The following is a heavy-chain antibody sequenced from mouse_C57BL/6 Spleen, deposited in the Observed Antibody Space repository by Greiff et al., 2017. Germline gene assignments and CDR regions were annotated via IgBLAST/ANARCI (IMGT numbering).Heavy chain of an antibody. CDR3: ARHITTGAFAY. CDR1: GYTFTSYW. Sequence: QVQLQQPGAELVKPGASVKLSCTASGYTFTSYWMHWVKQRPGKGLEWIGQIYPGDGDTNYNGKFKGKATLTADKSSSTAYMQLSSLTSEDSAVYFCARHITTGAFAYWGQGTLVTVSA. D-gene: IGHD1-2*01. J-gene: IGHJ3*01. CDR2: IYPGDGDT. V-gene: IGHV1-80*01.